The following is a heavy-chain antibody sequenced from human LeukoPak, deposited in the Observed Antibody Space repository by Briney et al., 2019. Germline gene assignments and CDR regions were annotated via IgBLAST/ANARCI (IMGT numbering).Heavy chain of an antibody. Sequence: ASVKVSCKASGYTFTSYGISWVRQAPGQGLERMGWISAYNGNTNYAQKLQGRVTMTTDTSTSTAYMELRSLRSDDTAVYYCARGRGIRAYCGGDCYRWFDPWGQGTLVTVSS. V-gene: IGHV1-18*01. D-gene: IGHD2-21*02. CDR3: ARGRGIRAYCGGDCYRWFDP. CDR1: GYTFTSYG. CDR2: ISAYNGNT. J-gene: IGHJ5*02.